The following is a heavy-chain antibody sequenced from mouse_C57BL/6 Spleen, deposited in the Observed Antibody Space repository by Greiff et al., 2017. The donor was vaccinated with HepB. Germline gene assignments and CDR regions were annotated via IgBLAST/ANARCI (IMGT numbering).Heavy chain of an antibody. CDR2: ISYSGST. CDR3: ARVDYYGSFDY. J-gene: IGHJ2*01. CDR1: GYSITSGYD. D-gene: IGHD1-1*01. Sequence: EVQLKESGPGMVKPSQSLSLTCTVTGYSITSGYDWHWIRHFPGNKLEWMGYISYSGSTNYNPSLKSRISITHDTSKNHFFLKLNSVTTEDTATYYCARVDYYGSFDYWGQGTTLTVSS. V-gene: IGHV3-1*01.